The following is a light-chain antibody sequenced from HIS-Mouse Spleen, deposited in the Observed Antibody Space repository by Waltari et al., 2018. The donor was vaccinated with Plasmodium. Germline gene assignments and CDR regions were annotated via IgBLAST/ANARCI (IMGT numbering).Light chain of an antibody. V-gene: IGLV3-25*03. J-gene: IGLJ3*02. CDR1: AFPQHS. CDR3: QSADSSGTPNWV. Sequence: SYELTLPPSVSVSPGQTAKITCSGDAFPQHSDSWSQQKPGQPPVLVIYKDSERPSGIPERFSGSSSGTTVTLTISGVQAEDEADYYCQSADSSGTPNWVFGGGTKLTVL. CDR2: KDS.